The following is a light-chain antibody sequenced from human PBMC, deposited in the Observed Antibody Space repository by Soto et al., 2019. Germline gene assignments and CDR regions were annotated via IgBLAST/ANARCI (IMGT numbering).Light chain of an antibody. V-gene: IGLV1-40*01. J-gene: IGLJ3*02. CDR1: SSNFGAGYD. CDR3: HSYDSRLSDWV. Sequence: QSVLTQPPSVSGAPGQRVTISCTGSSSNFGAGYDVHWYQQLPGTAPKLLIYGNTNRPSGVPDRFSGSKSGTSASLAITGLQAEDEADYYYHSYDSRLSDWVFGGGTKLTVL. CDR2: GNT.